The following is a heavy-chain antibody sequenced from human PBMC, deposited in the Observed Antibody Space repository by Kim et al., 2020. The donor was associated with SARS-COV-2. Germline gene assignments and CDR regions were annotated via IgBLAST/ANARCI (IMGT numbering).Heavy chain of an antibody. D-gene: IGHD2-2*01. V-gene: IGHV3-7*03. J-gene: IGHJ5*02. CDR3: ARGDCSCAICYASWFDP. Sequence: GGSLRLSCAASGFTFSTYWMSWVRQAPGKGPEWVANIKKDGSEKYYGDSVKGRFTVSRDNAKNSLYLQMDSLRAEDTAVYYCARGDCSCAICYASWFDPCGERTLLTVSS. CDR1: GFTFSTYW. CDR2: IKKDGSEK.